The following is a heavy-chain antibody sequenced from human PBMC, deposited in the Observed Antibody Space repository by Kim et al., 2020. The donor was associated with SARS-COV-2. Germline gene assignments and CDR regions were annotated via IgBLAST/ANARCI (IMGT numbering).Heavy chain of an antibody. CDR1: GFIFGEYA. V-gene: IGHV3-23*01. Sequence: GGSLRLSCTASGFIFGEYAMSWVRQAPGKGLEWVSAISSGGSSTYYADSATVRVTISIANAKTKRNLQIQSLSPKTTAIAYCDNERVVGYFDYGGQ. J-gene: IGHJ4*02. CDR2: ISSGGSST. CDR3: DNERVVGYFDY.